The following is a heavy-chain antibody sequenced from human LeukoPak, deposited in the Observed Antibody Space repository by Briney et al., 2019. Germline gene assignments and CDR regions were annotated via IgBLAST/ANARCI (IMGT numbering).Heavy chain of an antibody. D-gene: IGHD5-18*01. CDR3: ARRGLPFDY. V-gene: IGHV4-39*01. CDR2: IYYSGST. J-gene: IGHJ4*02. Sequence: SETLSLTCTVSGGSISSYYWSRIRQPPGKGLEWVGSIYYSGSTYYNPSLKSRVTISVDTSKNQFSLKLSSVTAADTAVYYCARRGLPFDYWGQGTLVTVSS. CDR1: GGSISSYY.